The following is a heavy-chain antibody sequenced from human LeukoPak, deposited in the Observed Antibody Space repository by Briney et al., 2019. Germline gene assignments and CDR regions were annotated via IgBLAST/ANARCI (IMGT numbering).Heavy chain of an antibody. D-gene: IGHD3-22*01. CDR1: GGSISSYY. CDR3: AREGGLDYYDSSGYYFFDY. J-gene: IGHJ4*02. Sequence: SETLSLTCTVSGGSISSYYWSWIRQPPGKGLEWIGYIYYSRSTNYNPSLKSRVTISVDTSKNQFSLKLSSVTAADTAVYYCAREGGLDYYDSSGYYFFDYWGQGTLVTVSS. CDR2: IYYSRST. V-gene: IGHV4-59*01.